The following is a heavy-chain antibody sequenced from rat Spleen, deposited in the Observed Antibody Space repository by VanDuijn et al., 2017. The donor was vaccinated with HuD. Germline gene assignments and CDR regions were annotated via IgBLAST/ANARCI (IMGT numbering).Heavy chain of an antibody. V-gene: IGHV5-25*01. CDR2: ISTGGGST. CDR1: GFTFSNYY. J-gene: IGHJ3*01. Sequence: EVQLVESGGGLVQPGRSMKLSCAASGFTFSNYYMAWVRQAPTKGLEWVASISTGGGSTYYRDSVKGRFTVSRDNAKSTLYLQMDSLRSEDTATYYCATAGTRISRFAYWGQGTLVTVSS. CDR3: ATAGTRISRFAY. D-gene: IGHD1-4*01.